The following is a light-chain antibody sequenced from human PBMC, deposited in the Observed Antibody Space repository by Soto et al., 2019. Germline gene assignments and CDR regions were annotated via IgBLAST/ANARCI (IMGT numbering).Light chain of an antibody. Sequence: YELTQPPSVSVSPGQTANITCSGDKLGDKYACWYQQKPGQSPVLVIYQDTKRPSGIPERFSGSNSGNTATLTISGTQAMDEADYYCQAWDSSSVVFGGGTKLTVL. CDR2: QDT. V-gene: IGLV3-1*01. CDR1: KLGDKY. CDR3: QAWDSSSVV. J-gene: IGLJ2*01.